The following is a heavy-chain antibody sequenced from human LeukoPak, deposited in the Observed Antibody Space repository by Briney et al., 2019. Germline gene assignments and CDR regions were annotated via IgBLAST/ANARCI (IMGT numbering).Heavy chain of an antibody. CDR3: AKGSYYDSSGSFYFDY. D-gene: IGHD3-22*01. J-gene: IGHJ4*02. CDR2: ISGSGDNT. CDR1: GFTFISNA. V-gene: IGHV3-23*01. Sequence: GGSLLLSCAASGFTFISNAMSWVRQAPGEGLEWVSGISGSGDNTYYADSVKGRFTISRDNSKNTLYVQVNSLGTEDTAAYYCAKGSYYDSSGSFYFDYWGQGTLVTVSS.